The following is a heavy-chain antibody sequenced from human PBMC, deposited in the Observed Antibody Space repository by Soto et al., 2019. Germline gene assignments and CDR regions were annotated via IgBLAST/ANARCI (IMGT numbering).Heavy chain of an antibody. Sequence: ASVKVSCKASGYTFTSYDINWVRQATGQGLEWMGWMNPNSGNTGYAQKFQGRVTMTRNTSISTAYMELRSLRSEDTAVYYCARDRSRGYYDYIWGSPDAFDIWGQGTMVTVSS. J-gene: IGHJ3*02. CDR3: ARDRSRGYYDYIWGSPDAFDI. CDR1: GYTFTSYD. V-gene: IGHV1-8*01. D-gene: IGHD3-16*01. CDR2: MNPNSGNT.